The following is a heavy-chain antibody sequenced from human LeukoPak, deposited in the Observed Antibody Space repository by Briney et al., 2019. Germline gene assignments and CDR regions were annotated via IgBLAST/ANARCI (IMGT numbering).Heavy chain of an antibody. CDR2: IWYDGSNK. J-gene: IGHJ4*02. CDR3: ARHRSGYCSSTRCSIDY. D-gene: IGHD2-2*01. CDR1: GFTFNNYG. V-gene: IGHV3-33*01. Sequence: WRSLRLSCAASGFTFNNYGMHWVRQAPGKGLEWVAFIWYDGSNKYYADSVKGRFTISRDNSKNTLYLQMNSLRAEDTAVYYCARHRSGYCSSTRCSIDYWGQRTVVTVSS.